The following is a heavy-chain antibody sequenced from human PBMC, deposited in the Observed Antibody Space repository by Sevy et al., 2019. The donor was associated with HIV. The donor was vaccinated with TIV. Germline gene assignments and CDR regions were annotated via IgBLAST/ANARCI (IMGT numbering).Heavy chain of an antibody. V-gene: IGHV3-9*01. D-gene: IGHD1-1*01. J-gene: IGHJ6*02. CDR2: MSWNSNSI. CDR3: AKDMGASTGGLPHYYSYGLNV. Sequence: GGSLRLSCAASGFTFHDYAMHWVRQAPGKGLEWVSGMSWNSNSIVYADSVKGRFTISRDNAKNSLFLQMNSLRPEDTAFYYFAKDMGASTGGLPHYYSYGLNVWGQGTTVTVSS. CDR1: GFTFHDYA.